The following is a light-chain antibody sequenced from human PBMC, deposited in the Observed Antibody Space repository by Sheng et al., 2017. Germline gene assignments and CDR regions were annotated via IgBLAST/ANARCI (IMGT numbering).Light chain of an antibody. CDR2: DVT. Sequence: QSALTQPPSASGSPGQSVTISCTGTSSDVGGYNYVSWYQQHPGKAPKLMIYDVTNRPSGVSPRFSASKSANTASLTVSGLQAEDEADYYCSSYTTFSTYVFGTGTEGHRP. CDR3: SSYTTFSTYV. J-gene: IGLJ1*01. V-gene: IGLV2-14*01. CDR1: SSDVGGYNY.